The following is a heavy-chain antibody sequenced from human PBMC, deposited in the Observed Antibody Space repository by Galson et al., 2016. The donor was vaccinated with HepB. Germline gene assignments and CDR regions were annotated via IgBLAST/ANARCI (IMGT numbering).Heavy chain of an antibody. CDR2: MDYSGNS. J-gene: IGHJ6*02. V-gene: IGHV4-31*03. D-gene: IGHD6-19*01. CDR3: ARVLLSSGWYPLIYYAMDV. CDR1: GASIATTACY. Sequence: TLSLTCTVSGASIATTACYWSWIRQPPGKGLEWIGYMDYSGNSYYNPSLKSRVTISIDTSKDQFSLGLSSVTAADTAVYFCARVLLSSGWYPLIYYAMDVWDQGTTVTVSS.